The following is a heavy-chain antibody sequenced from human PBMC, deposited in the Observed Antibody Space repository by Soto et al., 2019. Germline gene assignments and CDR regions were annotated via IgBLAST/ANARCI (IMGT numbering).Heavy chain of an antibody. CDR2: ISYDGSNK. V-gene: IGHV3-30-3*01. D-gene: IGHD4-17*01. CDR3: ARGGHDYGDPADPYYYYGMDV. CDR1: GFTFSSYA. J-gene: IGHJ6*02. Sequence: QVQLVESGGGVVQPGRSLRLSCAASGFTFSSYAMHWVRQAPGKGLEWVAVISYDGSNKYYADSVKGRFTISRDNSKNTLYLQMNSLRAEDTAVYYCARGGHDYGDPADPYYYYGMDVWGQGTTVTVSS.